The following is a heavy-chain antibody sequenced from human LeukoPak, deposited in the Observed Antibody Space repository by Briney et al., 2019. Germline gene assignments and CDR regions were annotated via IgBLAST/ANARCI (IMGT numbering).Heavy chain of an antibody. J-gene: IGHJ4*02. D-gene: IGHD1-26*01. CDR3: ARGGGVVGATTWNY. CDR2: IYYSGST. Sequence: PSETLSLTCTVSGGSISSYYWSWIRQPPGKGLEWIGYIYYSGSTNYNPSLKSRVTISIDTSKNQFSLKLSSVTAADTAVYYCARGGGVVGATTWNYWGQGSQVTVSS. V-gene: IGHV4-59*01. CDR1: GGSISSYY.